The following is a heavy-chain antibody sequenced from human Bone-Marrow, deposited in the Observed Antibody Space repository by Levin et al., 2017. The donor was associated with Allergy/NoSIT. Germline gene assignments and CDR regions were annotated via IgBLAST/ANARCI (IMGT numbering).Heavy chain of an antibody. D-gene: IGHD6-19*01. V-gene: IGHV4-39*02. CDR2: IYYSGTT. J-gene: IGHJ4*02. CDR1: GGSISSTIYY. Sequence: GSLRLSCSVSGGSISSTIYYWGWIRQSPGKGLEWIGSIYYSGTTYYNPSLASRVTISVDTAKNNFSLKLRSVTAADTAVYYCARESSGWHYYFDKWGQGTLVTVSS. CDR3: ARESSGWHYYFDK.